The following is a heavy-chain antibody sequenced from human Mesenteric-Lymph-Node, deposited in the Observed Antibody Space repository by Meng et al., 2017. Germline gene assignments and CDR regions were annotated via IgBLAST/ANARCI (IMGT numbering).Heavy chain of an antibody. CDR2: ISSSGGYI. CDR3: AREEGYSGWSGVDY. V-gene: IGHV3-21*01. D-gene: IGHD6-19*01. Sequence: EVRLVESGGGLVKPGGSLRLSCAASGFTFSSYSMEWVRQAPGKGLEWVSSISSSGGYIKYAESMKGRFTISRDNAKNSLYLQINSLRVDDTAVYYCAREEGYSGWSGVDYWGQGTLVTVSS. CDR1: GFTFSSYS. J-gene: IGHJ4*02.